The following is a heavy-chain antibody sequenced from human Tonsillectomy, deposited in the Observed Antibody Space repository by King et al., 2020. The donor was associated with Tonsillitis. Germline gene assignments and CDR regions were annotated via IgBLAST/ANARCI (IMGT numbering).Heavy chain of an antibody. V-gene: IGHV3-23*04. CDR1: GFTFSTYA. J-gene: IGHJ4*02. Sequence: DVQLVESGGGLVQPGGALRLSCAASGFTFSTYAMSWVRQAPGKGLEWVSAISGSGAGTYYADSVRGRFTISRDNSKNTLYLQMNSLRAEDTAVYYCATAGVSHWGQGTLVTVSS. CDR2: ISGSGAGT. CDR3: ATAGVSH.